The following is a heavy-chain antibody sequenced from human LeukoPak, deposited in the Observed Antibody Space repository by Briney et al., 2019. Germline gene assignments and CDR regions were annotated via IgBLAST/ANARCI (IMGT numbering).Heavy chain of an antibody. CDR2: ISGRGGGT. CDR1: GFTFDNYA. J-gene: IGHJ5*01. Sequence: GGSLRLSCAASGFTFDNYAMYWVRQAPGKGLEWVSGISGRGGGTYFADSVKGRFTISRDNSKNTLYMQMNSLRGDDTAVYYCAKATPYYDTLTGYSTPYNWFDSWGQGTLVTVST. V-gene: IGHV3-23*01. D-gene: IGHD3-9*01. CDR3: AKATPYYDTLTGYSTPYNWFDS.